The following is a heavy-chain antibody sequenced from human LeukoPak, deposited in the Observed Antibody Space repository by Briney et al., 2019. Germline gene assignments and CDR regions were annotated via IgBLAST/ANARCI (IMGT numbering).Heavy chain of an antibody. CDR1: GFTFSSYA. CDR3: AKDRGYYGSGSFALGV. Sequence: GGSLRLSCAASGFTFSSYAMHWVRQAPGKGLEWVAVISYDGSNKYYADSVKGRFTISRDYSKNSLYLQMNSLRAEDTALYYCAKDRGYYGSGSFALGVWGKGTTVTVSS. V-gene: IGHV3-30*04. CDR2: ISYDGSNK. J-gene: IGHJ6*04. D-gene: IGHD3-10*01.